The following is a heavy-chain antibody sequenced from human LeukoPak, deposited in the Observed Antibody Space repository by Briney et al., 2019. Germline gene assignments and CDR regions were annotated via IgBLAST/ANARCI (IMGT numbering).Heavy chain of an antibody. D-gene: IGHD2-2*01. CDR2: ISGSGGST. Sequence: GGSLRLSCAASGFTFSSYAMRWVRQAPGKGREGVSDISGSGGSTYYADSGKGRFTISRDNSKNTLYLQMNSLRAEDTAVYYCAKESRPPAATQRINWFDPWGQGTLVTVSS. J-gene: IGHJ5*02. CDR3: AKESRPPAATQRINWFDP. CDR1: GFTFSSYA. V-gene: IGHV3-23*01.